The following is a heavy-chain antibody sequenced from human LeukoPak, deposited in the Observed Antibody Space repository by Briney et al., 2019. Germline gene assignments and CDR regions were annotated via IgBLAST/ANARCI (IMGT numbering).Heavy chain of an antibody. CDR2: ISWNSGSI. D-gene: IGHD3-16*01. V-gene: IGHV3-9*01. CDR1: GFTFDDYA. CDR3: AKEDRRGRHFDY. J-gene: IGHJ4*02. Sequence: GRSLILSCAASGFTFDDYAMHWVRQAPGKGLEWVSGISWNSGSIGYADSVKGRFTISRDNAKNSLYLQMSSLRAEDTALYYCAKEDRRGRHFDYWGQGTLVTVSS.